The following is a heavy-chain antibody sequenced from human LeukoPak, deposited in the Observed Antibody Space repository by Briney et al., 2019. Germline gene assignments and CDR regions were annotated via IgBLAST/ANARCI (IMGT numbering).Heavy chain of an antibody. D-gene: IGHD3-22*01. CDR1: GYTFTSYG. Sequence: ASVKVSCKASGYTFTSYGISWVRQAPGQGLEWLGWISGYNGNTNYARNLQDRVTLTTDTSTSTAYMEMRSLRSDDTAVYYRVRDVMTYYYDGSDSSSDYWGQGTLVTVSS. J-gene: IGHJ4*02. V-gene: IGHV1-18*01. CDR3: VRDVMTYYYDGSDSSSDY. CDR2: ISGYNGNT.